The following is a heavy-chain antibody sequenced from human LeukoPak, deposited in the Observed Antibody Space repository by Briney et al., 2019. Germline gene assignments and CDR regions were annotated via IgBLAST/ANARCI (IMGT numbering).Heavy chain of an antibody. V-gene: IGHV3-21*01. CDR2: ISNTSTYI. CDR3: ARGGIYSKAFAY. CDR1: GFTFSDFS. D-gene: IGHD4-11*01. J-gene: IGHJ4*02. Sequence: GGSLRLSCAASGFTFSDFSMNWVRQAPGKGLDWVSSISNTSTYIYYADSVRGRFTISSDNAKNLLYLQMSSLRAEDAAVYYWARGGIYSKAFAYWGEGALVTVSS.